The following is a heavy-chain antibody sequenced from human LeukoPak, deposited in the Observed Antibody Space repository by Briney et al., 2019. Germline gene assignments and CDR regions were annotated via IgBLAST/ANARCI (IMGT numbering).Heavy chain of an antibody. D-gene: IGHD3-10*01. CDR2: INPSGGST. CDR1: GYTFTSYY. Sequence: ASVKVSCKASGYTFTSYYMHWVRQAPGQGLEWMGIINPSGGSTSYAQKFQGRVTMTSDTSTSTVYMELSSLRSEDTAVYFCARVSTQDPIYYGAGRYDYWGQGTLVTVSS. V-gene: IGHV1-46*01. J-gene: IGHJ4*01. CDR3: ARVSTQDPIYYGAGRYDY.